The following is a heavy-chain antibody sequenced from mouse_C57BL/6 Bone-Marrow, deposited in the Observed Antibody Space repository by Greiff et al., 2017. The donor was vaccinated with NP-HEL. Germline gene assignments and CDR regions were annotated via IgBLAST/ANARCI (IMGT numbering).Heavy chain of an antibody. J-gene: IGHJ1*03. CDR3: ARYGSSYSYWYFDV. CDR2: ISYSGST. CDR1: GYSITSGYD. Sequence: EVKVIESGPGMVKPSQSLSLTCTVTGYSITSGYDWHWIRHFPGNKLEWMGYISYSGSTNYNPSLKSRISITHDTSKNHFFLKLNSVTTEDTATYYCARYGSSYSYWYFDVWGTGTTVTVSS. V-gene: IGHV3-1*01. D-gene: IGHD1-1*01.